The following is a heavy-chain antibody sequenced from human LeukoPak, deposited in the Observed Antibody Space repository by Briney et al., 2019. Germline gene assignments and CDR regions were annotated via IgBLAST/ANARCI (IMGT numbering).Heavy chain of an antibody. CDR3: TTVGGTAHPYYYYGMDV. V-gene: IGHV3-73*01. Sequence: GGSLRLSCAASGFTFSGSAMHWVRQASGKGLEWVDRIRSKANSYATAYAASVKGRFTISRDDSKNTAYLQMNSLKTEDTAVYYCTTVGGTAHPYYYYGMDVWGKGTTVTVSS. J-gene: IGHJ6*04. CDR2: IRSKANSYAT. CDR1: GFTFSGSA. D-gene: IGHD6-19*01.